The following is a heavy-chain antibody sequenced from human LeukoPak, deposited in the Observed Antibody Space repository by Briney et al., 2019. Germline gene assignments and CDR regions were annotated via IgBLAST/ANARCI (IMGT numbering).Heavy chain of an antibody. V-gene: IGHV4-59*03. CDR3: ARLFEVVDAFDI. Sequence: SETLSLTCTVSGGSISSYFWSWIGQPPRKGLEWIGYIYYIGSTHYNPSLKSRVTLSVDTSKHQFSLTLSSVSAAHTPGYYCARLFEVVDAFDIWGQGTMVTVSS. CDR1: GGSISSYF. J-gene: IGHJ3*02. D-gene: IGHD4/OR15-4a*01. CDR2: IYYIGST.